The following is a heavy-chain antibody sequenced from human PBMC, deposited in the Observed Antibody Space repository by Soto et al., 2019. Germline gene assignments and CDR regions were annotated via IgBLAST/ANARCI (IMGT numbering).Heavy chain of an antibody. V-gene: IGHV3-7*01. CDR3: ARDPGSIAARLFPGGDY. D-gene: IGHD6-6*01. Sequence: GGSLRLSCAASGFTFSSYWMSWVRQAPGKGLEWVANIKQDGSEKYYVDSVKGRFTISRDNAKNSLYLQMNSLRAEDTAVYYCARDPGSIAARLFPGGDYWGQGTLVTVSS. CDR1: GFTFSSYW. J-gene: IGHJ4*02. CDR2: IKQDGSEK.